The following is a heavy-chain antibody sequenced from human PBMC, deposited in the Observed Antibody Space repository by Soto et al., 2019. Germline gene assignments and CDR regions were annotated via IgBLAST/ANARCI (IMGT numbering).Heavy chain of an antibody. D-gene: IGHD6-19*01. Sequence: QVQLQQWGAGLLKPSETLSLTCAVYGGSFSGYYWSWIRQPPGKGLEWIGEIYHSGSTNYNPSLKSRVTISVDTSKNQFSLKLSSVTAADTAVYYCARGATGWTSGYYYYMDVWGKGTTVTVSS. CDR1: GGSFSGYY. CDR2: IYHSGST. CDR3: ARGATGWTSGYYYYMDV. J-gene: IGHJ6*03. V-gene: IGHV4-34*01.